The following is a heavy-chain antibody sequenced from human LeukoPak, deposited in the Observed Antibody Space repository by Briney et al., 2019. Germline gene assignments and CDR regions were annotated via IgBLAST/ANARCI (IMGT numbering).Heavy chain of an antibody. Sequence: PSETLSLTCDVDGVSLSGSHWSWIRQSPRKRLEWIGEVNHSGDANYNPSLQTRVDISVDMSKNQFSLKMNSVTAADTAVYYCERSEVTSAGYWVILYWGQGTLVTVSS. J-gene: IGHJ4*02. CDR2: VNHSGDA. CDR3: ERSEVTSAGYWVILY. D-gene: IGHD3-9*01. V-gene: IGHV4-34*01. CDR1: GVSLSGSH.